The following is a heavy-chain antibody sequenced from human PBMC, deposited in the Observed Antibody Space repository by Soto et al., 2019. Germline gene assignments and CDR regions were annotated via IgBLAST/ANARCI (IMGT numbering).Heavy chain of an antibody. V-gene: IGHV3-21*01. CDR1: GFTFSSYS. CDR3: ARDHLEDGDYQPDRPFDY. Sequence: PGGSLRLSCAASGFTFSSYSMNWVRQAPGKGLEWVSSISSSSSYIYYADSVKGRFTISRDNAKNSLYLQMNSLRAEDTAVYYCARDHLEDGDYQPDRPFDYWGQGTLVTVSS. D-gene: IGHD4-17*01. J-gene: IGHJ4*02. CDR2: ISSSSSYI.